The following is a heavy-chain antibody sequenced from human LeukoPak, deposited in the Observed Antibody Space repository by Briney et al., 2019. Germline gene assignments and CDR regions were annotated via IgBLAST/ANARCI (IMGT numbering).Heavy chain of an antibody. J-gene: IGHJ3*02. D-gene: IGHD2-15*01. CDR3: ARVGGFCSGAACNPGGYDM. Sequence: QAGGSLRLSCAASGFTFSNYAMHWVRQAPGKGLEYVSAVSSDGGSTYYPNSLKGRFTISRDNSKNTLYLQMGSLRAEDTAVYYCARVGGFCSGAACNPGGYDMWGQGTTVTVSS. V-gene: IGHV3-64*01. CDR2: VSSDGGST. CDR1: GFTFSNYA.